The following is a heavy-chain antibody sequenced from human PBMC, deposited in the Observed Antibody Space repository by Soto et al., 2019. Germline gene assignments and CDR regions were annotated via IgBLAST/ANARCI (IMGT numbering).Heavy chain of an antibody. CDR3: VRHGGYHFDS. Sequence: SETLSLTCSVYGGSFSHYYGSWVRQPPGRGLEWIGEIKHTGGTIYNPSLKSRVTMSLDASKNQFSLNLNSVTAADTAEYYCVRHGGYHFDSWGQGTLVTVSS. CDR2: IKHTGGT. CDR1: GGSFSHYY. V-gene: IGHV4-34*01. J-gene: IGHJ5*01. D-gene: IGHD1-26*01.